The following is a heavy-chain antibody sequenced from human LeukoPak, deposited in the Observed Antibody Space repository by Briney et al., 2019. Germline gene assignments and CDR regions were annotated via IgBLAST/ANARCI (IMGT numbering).Heavy chain of an antibody. V-gene: IGHV5-51*01. CDR2: IYTGDSNT. Sequence: GESLKISCKGSGYSFTSYWIGLVRRMPGKGLEWMGIIYTGDSNTKYSPSFQGQVTFSADKSISTAFLQWSSLKASDTAMYYCARLDTTGTTGHGFDTWGQGTMVTVSS. D-gene: IGHD1-1*01. J-gene: IGHJ3*02. CDR1: GYSFTSYW. CDR3: ARLDTTGTTGHGFDT.